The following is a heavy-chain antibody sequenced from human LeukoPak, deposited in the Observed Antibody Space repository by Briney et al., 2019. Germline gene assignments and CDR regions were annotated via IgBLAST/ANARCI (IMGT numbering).Heavy chain of an antibody. J-gene: IGHJ6*03. CDR1: GYTFTSYY. D-gene: IGHD6-13*01. CDR3: ARVLISAAEFYYYYYMDV. CDR2: IIPIFGTA. V-gene: IGHV1-69*13. Sequence: SVKVSCKASGYTFTSYYIHWVRQAPGQGLEWMGGIIPIFGTANYAQKFQGRVTITADESTSTAYMELSSLRSEDTAVYYCARVLISAAEFYYYYYMDVWGKGTTVTISS.